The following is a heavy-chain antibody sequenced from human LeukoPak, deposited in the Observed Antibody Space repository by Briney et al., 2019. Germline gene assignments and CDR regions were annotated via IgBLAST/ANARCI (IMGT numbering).Heavy chain of an antibody. CDR2: IYSSGST. CDR3: ARGGELGKSSCNFDL. Sequence: SETLSLTCTVSGGSISSSYYYWGWIRQPPGKGLEWIGSIYSSGSTYYNPSLKSRVTISVDTSKNQFSLKLSSVTAADTAVYYCARGGELGKSSCNFDLWGRGTLVTVSS. CDR1: GGSISSSYYY. V-gene: IGHV4-39*07. D-gene: IGHD7-27*01. J-gene: IGHJ2*01.